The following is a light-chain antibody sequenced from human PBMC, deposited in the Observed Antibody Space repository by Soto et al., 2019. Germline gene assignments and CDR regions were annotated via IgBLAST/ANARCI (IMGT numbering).Light chain of an antibody. CDR2: GAS. CDR1: QSFSSSY. J-gene: IGKJ4*01. Sequence: EIVLTQSPGTLSLSPGERVTLPCRASQSFSSSYLAWYQQKPGQAPRLLIYGASSRATGIPDRFSGSGSGTDFTLTISRLEAGDCAVYYCQHYGASPLTFRGGTKVDIK. CDR3: QHYGASPLT. V-gene: IGKV3-20*01.